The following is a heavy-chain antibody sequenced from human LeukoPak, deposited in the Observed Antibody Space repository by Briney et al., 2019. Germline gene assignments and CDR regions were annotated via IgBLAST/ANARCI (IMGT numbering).Heavy chain of an antibody. V-gene: IGHV4-59*11. D-gene: IGHD6-13*01. CDR3: ARDVRYSSSWYNLDAFDI. J-gene: IGHJ3*02. Sequence: SETLSLTCTVSGGSISSHYWSWLRQPPGKGLEWIGYIYYSGCTNYNPSLQSRVTISVDTSKNQFSLKLSSVTAADTAVYYCARDVRYSSSWYNLDAFDIWGQGTMVTVSS. CDR2: IYYSGCT. CDR1: GGSISSHY.